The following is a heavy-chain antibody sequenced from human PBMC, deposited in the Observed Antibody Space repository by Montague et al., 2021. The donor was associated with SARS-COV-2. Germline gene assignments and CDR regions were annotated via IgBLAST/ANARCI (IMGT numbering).Heavy chain of an antibody. D-gene: IGHD2-15*01. CDR3: ARGSVDIVVVVAATPPYFDY. V-gene: IGHV4-34*01. J-gene: IGHJ4*02. CDR1: GGSFSGYY. Sequence: SETLSLTCAVYGGSFSGYYWSWIRQPPGKGLEWIGEINHSGSTNYNPSLKSRVTISVGTSKNQFSLKLSSVTAAGTAVYYCARGSVDIVVVVAATPPYFDYWGQGTLVTVSS. CDR2: INHSGST.